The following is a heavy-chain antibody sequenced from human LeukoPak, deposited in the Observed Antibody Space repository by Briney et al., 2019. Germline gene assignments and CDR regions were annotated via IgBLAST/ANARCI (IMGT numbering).Heavy chain of an antibody. CDR3: ARQMQLVLLYWFDP. Sequence: SETLSLTCTVSGGSISSSSYYWGWIRQPPGKGLEWIGSIYYSGSTYYNPSLKSRVTISVDTSKNQFSLKLSSVTAADTAVYYCARQMQLVLLYWFDPWGQGTLVTVSS. J-gene: IGHJ5*02. D-gene: IGHD6-13*01. CDR1: GGSISSSSYY. CDR2: IYYSGST. V-gene: IGHV4-39*07.